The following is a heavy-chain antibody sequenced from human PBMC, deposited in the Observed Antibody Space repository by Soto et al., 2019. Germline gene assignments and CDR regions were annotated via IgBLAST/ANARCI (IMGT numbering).Heavy chain of an antibody. CDR3: ARDVIVVVPAAPLGMDV. V-gene: IGHV1-69*04. CDR1: GGTFSSYT. J-gene: IGHJ6*02. CDR2: IIPILGIA. Sequence: SGKVSCKASGGTFSSYTISWVRQAPGQGLEWMGRIIPILGIANYAQKFQGRVTITADKSTSTAYMELSSLRSEDTAVYYCARDVIVVVPAAPLGMDVWGQGTTVTVSS. D-gene: IGHD2-2*01.